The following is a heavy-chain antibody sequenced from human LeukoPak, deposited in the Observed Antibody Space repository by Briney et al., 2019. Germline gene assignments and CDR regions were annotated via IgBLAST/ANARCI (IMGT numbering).Heavy chain of an antibody. CDR1: GYSFTSYY. CDR3: TRGLGSGGYYI. CDR2: INPSGGRT. V-gene: IGHV1-46*03. D-gene: IGHD3-22*01. J-gene: IGHJ4*02. Sequence: ASVKVSCKASGYSFTSYYIHWARQAPGQGLEWMGIINPSGGRTTYAQKFQGRVTMTRDTSTSTLYMELSSLRSDDTAVYYCTRGLGSGGYYIWGQGTLVTVSS.